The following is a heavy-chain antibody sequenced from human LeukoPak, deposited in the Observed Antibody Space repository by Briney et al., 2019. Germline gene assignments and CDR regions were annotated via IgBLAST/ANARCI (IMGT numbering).Heavy chain of an antibody. CDR1: GFTFSSYW. Sequence: GGSLRLSCAASGFTFSSYWMYWVREAPGKGLVWVSRIKNDGSSTNYADSVEGRFTISRDNGKNTLYSQMNSLKTEDTAVYYCVRGSDYGRNWGQGTLVSVSS. V-gene: IGHV3-74*01. CDR3: VRGSDYGRN. J-gene: IGHJ4*02. D-gene: IGHD4-17*01. CDR2: IKNDGSST.